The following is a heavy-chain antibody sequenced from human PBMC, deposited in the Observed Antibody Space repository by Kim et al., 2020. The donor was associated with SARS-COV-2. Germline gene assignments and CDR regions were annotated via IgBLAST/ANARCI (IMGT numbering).Heavy chain of an antibody. V-gene: IGHV3-15*01. D-gene: IGHD2-15*01. J-gene: IGHJ6*02. CDR1: GFTFSNAW. CDR2: IKSKTDGGTT. CDR3: TTEGTAQVAEYYYYGMDV. Sequence: GGSLRLSCAASGFTFSNAWMSWVRQAPGKGLEWVGRIKSKTDGGTTDYAAPVKGRFTISRDDSKNTLYLQMNSLKTEDTAVYYCTTEGTAQVAEYYYYGMDVWGQGTTVTVSS.